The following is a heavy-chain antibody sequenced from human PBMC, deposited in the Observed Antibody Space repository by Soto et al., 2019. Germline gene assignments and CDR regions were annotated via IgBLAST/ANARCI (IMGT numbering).Heavy chain of an antibody. CDR3: AKALGELSPESFDY. V-gene: IGHV3-30*18. CDR2: ISYDGSNK. D-gene: IGHD3-16*02. J-gene: IGHJ4*02. Sequence: QVQLVESGGGVVQPGNSLRLSCAGSGFIFSSYGMHWVRQAPGKGLEWVACISYDGSNKYYGDSVKGRVTISRDNSKNTQDLQINSLRVEDTAVYFCAKALGELSPESFDYWGQGTLVTVSS. CDR1: GFIFSSYG.